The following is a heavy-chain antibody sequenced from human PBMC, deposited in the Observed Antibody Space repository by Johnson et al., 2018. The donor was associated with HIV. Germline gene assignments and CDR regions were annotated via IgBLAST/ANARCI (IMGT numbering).Heavy chain of an antibody. CDR3: ARDQRWWLQSPGAFDI. Sequence: MQLVESGGGLVQPGRSLRLSCAASGFTFSSYAMHWVRQAPGKGLEYVSAISSNGGSTYYANSVKGRFTISRDNSKNTLYLQMGSLRAEDMAVYYCARDQRWWLQSPGAFDIWGQGTMVTVSS. D-gene: IGHD5-24*01. V-gene: IGHV3-64*01. CDR2: ISSNGGST. J-gene: IGHJ3*02. CDR1: GFTFSSYA.